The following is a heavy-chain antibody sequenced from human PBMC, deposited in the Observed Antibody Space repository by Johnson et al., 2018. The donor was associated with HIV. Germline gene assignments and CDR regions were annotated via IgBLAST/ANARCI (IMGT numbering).Heavy chain of an antibody. Sequence: QVQLVESGGGVVQPGRSLRLSCAASGFTFISYAMHWVRQAPGKGLEWVAVISYDGSNKYYTDTVKGRFTISSDNSKNTLYLQMNSLRAEDTAVYYCARDVTKDAFDIWGQGTKVTVSS. V-gene: IGHV3-30*14. D-gene: IGHD4-17*01. J-gene: IGHJ3*02. CDR1: GFTFISYA. CDR2: ISYDGSNK. CDR3: ARDVTKDAFDI.